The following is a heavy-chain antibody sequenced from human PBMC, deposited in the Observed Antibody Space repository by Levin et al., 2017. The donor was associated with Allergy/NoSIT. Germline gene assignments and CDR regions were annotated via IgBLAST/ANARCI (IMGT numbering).Heavy chain of an antibody. V-gene: IGHV3-43D*03. CDR3: AKDIVEGNYYGLDV. Sequence: GGSLRLSCAASGFNFEDFAMHWVRQAPGKGLEWVALISWDGSSIYYADSVKGRFTIYRQNSKRSLYLQLNSLRPDDTALYYCAKDIVEGNYYGLDVWGQGTTVTVSS. D-gene: IGHD2-15*01. CDR1: GFNFEDFA. CDR2: ISWDGSSI. J-gene: IGHJ6*02.